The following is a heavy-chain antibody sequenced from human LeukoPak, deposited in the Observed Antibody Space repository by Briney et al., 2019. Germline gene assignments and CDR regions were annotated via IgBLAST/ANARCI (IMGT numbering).Heavy chain of an antibody. J-gene: IGHJ4*02. CDR3: AKVPTSIAAAGTNFDY. V-gene: IGHV3-48*01. CDR2: ISSSSSII. D-gene: IGHD6-13*01. CDR1: GFTFSSYS. Sequence: GGSLRLSCAASGFTFSSYSMNWVRQAPGKGLEWDSYISSSSSIIYYADSVKGRFTISRDNSKNTLYLQMNSLTAEDTAVYYCAKVPTSIAAAGTNFDYWGQGTLVTVSS.